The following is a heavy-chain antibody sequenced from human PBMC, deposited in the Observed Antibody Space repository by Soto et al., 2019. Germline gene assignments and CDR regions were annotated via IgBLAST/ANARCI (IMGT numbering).Heavy chain of an antibody. CDR1: GFTVSSNY. J-gene: IGHJ6*02. CDR2: IYSGGST. V-gene: IGHV3-66*01. D-gene: IGHD3-16*01. Sequence: EVQLVESGGGLVQPGGSLRLSCAASGFTVSSNYMSWVRQAPGKGLEWVSVIYSGGSTYYADSVKGRFPIPRDNSKNTLYIQMTRLSAEDPGVNYWARVFVCVHLWDQGTTVTFSS. CDR3: ARVFVCVHL.